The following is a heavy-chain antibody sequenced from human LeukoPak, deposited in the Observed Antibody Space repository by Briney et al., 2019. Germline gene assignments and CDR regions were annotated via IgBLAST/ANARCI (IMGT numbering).Heavy chain of an antibody. Sequence: SETLSLTCTVSGDTISTSFYYWDWIRQPPGKGLEWIGGILYSGTTYYNPSPKSRVTISIDTSKNQFFLKLTSVTAADTAVYYCARYRGTYGYYFDYWGQGKLVIVSS. V-gene: IGHV4-39*07. CDR2: ILYSGTT. CDR1: GDTISTSFYY. CDR3: ARYRGTYGYYFDY. D-gene: IGHD5-24*01. J-gene: IGHJ4*02.